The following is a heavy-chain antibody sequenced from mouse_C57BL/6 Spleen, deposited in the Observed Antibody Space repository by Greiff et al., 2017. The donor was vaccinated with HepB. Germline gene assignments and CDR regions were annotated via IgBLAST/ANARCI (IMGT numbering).Heavy chain of an antibody. Sequence: LVKPGDSVKISCKASGYSFTGYFMNWVMQSHGKSLEWIGRINPYNGDTFYNQKFKGKATLTVDKSSSTAHMELRSLTSEDSAVYYCARSGMIRGYYYAMDYWGQGTSVTVSS. CDR3: ARSGMIRGYYYAMDY. CDR2: INPYNGDT. V-gene: IGHV1-20*01. D-gene: IGHD2-4*01. CDR1: GYSFTGYF. J-gene: IGHJ4*01.